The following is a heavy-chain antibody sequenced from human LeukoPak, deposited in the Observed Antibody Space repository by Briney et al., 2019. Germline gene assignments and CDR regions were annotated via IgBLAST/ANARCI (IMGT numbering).Heavy chain of an antibody. CDR3: SIQRAARIRDGYNPYYFDY. J-gene: IGHJ4*02. Sequence: PGGSLRLSCAASGFTFSSYGMHWVRQAPGKGLEWVAVIWYDGSNKYYADSVKGRFTISRDNSKNTLYLQMNSLRAEDTAVYYCSIQRAARIRDGYNPYYFDYWGQGTLVTASS. CDR2: IWYDGSNK. V-gene: IGHV3-33*01. D-gene: IGHD5-24*01. CDR1: GFTFSSYG.